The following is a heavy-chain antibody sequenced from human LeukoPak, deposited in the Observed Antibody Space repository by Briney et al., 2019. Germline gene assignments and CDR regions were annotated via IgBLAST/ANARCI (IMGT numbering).Heavy chain of an antibody. J-gene: IGHJ3*01. V-gene: IGHV4-4*07. Sequence: SETLSLTCTVSGDSISSDYWTWIRQPAGKGLEWIGQIYRSGTTNYNPSLKSRVTMSVDTSKNQFSLSLNSVTAADTGVYYCARDRPEFAEVLQAYLHTFDVWGQGTMVTVSS. CDR2: IYRSGTT. CDR3: ARDRPEFAEVLQAYLHTFDV. D-gene: IGHD5-24*01. CDR1: GDSISSDY.